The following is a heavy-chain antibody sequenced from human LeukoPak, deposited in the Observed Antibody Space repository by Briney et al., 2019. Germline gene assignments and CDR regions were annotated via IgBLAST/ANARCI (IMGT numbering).Heavy chain of an antibody. CDR1: GGSISSYY. D-gene: IGHD3-10*01. Sequence: PSETLSLTCTVSGGSISSYYWSWIRQPPGKGLEWIGYIYYSGSTNYNPSLKSRVTISVDTSKNQFSLKLSSVTAADTAVYYCARDPYGSGDFDYWGQGTRVTVSS. CDR2: IYYSGST. J-gene: IGHJ4*02. V-gene: IGHV4-59*01. CDR3: ARDPYGSGDFDY.